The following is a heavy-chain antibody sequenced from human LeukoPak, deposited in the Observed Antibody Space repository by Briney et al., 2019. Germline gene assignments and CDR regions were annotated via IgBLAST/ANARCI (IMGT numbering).Heavy chain of an antibody. V-gene: IGHV3-53*01. CDR3: TTGGGREVDY. J-gene: IGHJ4*02. D-gene: IGHD2-15*01. Sequence: PGGSLRLSCAASGFTFSSYGMHWVRQAPGKGLEWVSVIYSGGSTYYADSVKGRFTISRDNSKNTLYLQVNSLRAEDTAVYYCTTGGGREVDYWGQGTLVTVSS. CDR1: GFTFSSYG. CDR2: IYSGGST.